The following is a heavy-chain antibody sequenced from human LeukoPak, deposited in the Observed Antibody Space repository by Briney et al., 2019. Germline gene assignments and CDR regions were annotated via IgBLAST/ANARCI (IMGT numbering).Heavy chain of an antibody. D-gene: IGHD3-10*01. J-gene: IGHJ6*02. V-gene: IGHV3-20*04. CDR1: GFTFSNYA. CDR2: ISWNSGSI. CDR3: ARDGATIWFGELFGYYGMDV. Sequence: GGSLRLSCAASGFTFSNYAMTWVRQAPGKGLEWVSGISWNSGSIGYADSVKGRFTISRDNAKNSLYLQMNSLRAEDTAVYYCARDGATIWFGELFGYYGMDVWGQGTTVTVSS.